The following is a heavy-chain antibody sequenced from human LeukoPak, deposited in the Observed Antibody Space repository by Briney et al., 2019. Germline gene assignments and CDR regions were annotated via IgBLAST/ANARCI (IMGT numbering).Heavy chain of an antibody. D-gene: IGHD2-15*01. CDR2: ISGSGGST. CDR3: AKYWNCSGGSCYYPFDY. J-gene: IGHJ4*02. V-gene: IGHV3-23*01. Sequence: PGGSLRLSCAASGFTFSSYAMSWVRQAPGKGLEWVSAISGSGGSTYYADSVKGRFTISRDNSKNTLYLQMNSLRAEDTAVYYCAKYWNCSGGSCYYPFDYWGQGTLVTVSS. CDR1: GFTFSSYA.